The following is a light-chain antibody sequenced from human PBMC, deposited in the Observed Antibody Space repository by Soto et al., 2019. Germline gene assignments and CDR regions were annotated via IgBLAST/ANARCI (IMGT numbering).Light chain of an antibody. CDR2: DVN. CDR3: TSWTTSTTMI. J-gene: IGLJ2*01. V-gene: IGLV2-14*03. Sequence: QSVLTQPASVSGSPGQSITISCTGTSSDIGAYNFVSWYQQHPGKAPKLMLYDVNIRPSGVSNRFSGSKSGNTASLTISGLHDEDEADYYCTSWTTSTTMIFGGGTKVTVL. CDR1: SSDIGAYNF.